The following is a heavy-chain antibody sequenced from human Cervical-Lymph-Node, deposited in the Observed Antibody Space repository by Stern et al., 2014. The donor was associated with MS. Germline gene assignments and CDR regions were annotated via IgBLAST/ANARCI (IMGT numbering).Heavy chain of an antibody. CDR2: ISYDGSNK. V-gene: IGHV3-30*18. CDR1: GLTFTSYG. Sequence: VQLVESGGGVLHPPTPPTLPCPASGLTFTSYGMHWVRQAPGKGLEWVAAISYDGSNKYYADSVKGRFTISRDNSKNTLYLQMNSLRAEDTAVYYCAKGRYYVSYYYGMDVWGQGTTVTVSS. J-gene: IGHJ6*02. D-gene: IGHD3-10*02. CDR3: AKGRYYVSYYYGMDV.